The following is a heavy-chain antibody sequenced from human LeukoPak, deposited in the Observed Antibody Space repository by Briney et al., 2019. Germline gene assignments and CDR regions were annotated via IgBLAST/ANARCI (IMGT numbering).Heavy chain of an antibody. CDR3: AKVLVLVSANRYYFDY. Sequence: GGSLRLSCAASGLTFSGSAMSWVRQAPGKGLEWVSLISGSGNSTYYADSVKGRYTISRDNSNNMLYLQMNSLRAEDTAIYYCAKVLVLVSANRYYFDYWGQGTLVTVSS. V-gene: IGHV3-23*01. CDR2: ISGSGNST. CDR1: GLTFSGSA. J-gene: IGHJ4*02. D-gene: IGHD2-15*01.